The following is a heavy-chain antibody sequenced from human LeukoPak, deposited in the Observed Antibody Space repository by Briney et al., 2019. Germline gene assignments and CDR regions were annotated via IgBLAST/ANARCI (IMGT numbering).Heavy chain of an antibody. Sequence: GGSLRLSCAASGFNFTNYNMNWVRQAPGKGLEWVSSIHSSSGSIYYADSLKGRFTISRDKAKNSLYLQMNSLRAEDTAVYYCARDLAWDAFDIWGQGTMVTVSS. CDR2: IHSSSGSI. J-gene: IGHJ3*02. CDR3: ARDLAWDAFDI. V-gene: IGHV3-21*01. CDR1: GFNFTNYN.